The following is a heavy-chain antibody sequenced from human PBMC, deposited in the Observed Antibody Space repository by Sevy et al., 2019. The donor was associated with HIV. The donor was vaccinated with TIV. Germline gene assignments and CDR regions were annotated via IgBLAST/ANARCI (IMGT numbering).Heavy chain of an antibody. CDR3: VRALLKADSL. Sequence: GGSLRLSCAASGFNIRTHWMLWVRRAPGKGLEWVANINEDGSTKYYLDSVKGRFTISRDNAENSVFLQMNSLRVEDTAVYYCVRALLKADSLWGQGTLVTVSS. CDR2: INEDGSTK. V-gene: IGHV3-7*01. CDR1: GFNIRTHW. D-gene: IGHD1-26*01. J-gene: IGHJ4*02.